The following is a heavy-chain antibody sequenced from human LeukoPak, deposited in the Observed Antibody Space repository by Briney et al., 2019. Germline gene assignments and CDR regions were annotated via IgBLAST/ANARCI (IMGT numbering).Heavy chain of an antibody. CDR1: GFTFSNYW. Sequence: QSGGSLRLSCAASGFTFSNYWMSWVHQAPGKGLEWVANIKEDGSEKYYVDSVKGRFTISRDNARNSLYLQMNSLRAEDTAVYYCASGRQLGYWGQGTLVTVSS. V-gene: IGHV3-7*01. CDR2: IKEDGSEK. CDR3: ASGRQLGY. D-gene: IGHD6-13*01. J-gene: IGHJ4*02.